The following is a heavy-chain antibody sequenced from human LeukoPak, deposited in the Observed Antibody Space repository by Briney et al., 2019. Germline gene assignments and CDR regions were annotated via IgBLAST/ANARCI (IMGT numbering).Heavy chain of an antibody. CDR2: INAGNGNT. CDR1: GYTFTSYA. V-gene: IGHV1-3*01. Sequence: ASVKVSCKASGYTFTSYAMHWVRQAPGQRLEWMGWINAGNGNTKYSQKFQGRVTITRDTSASTAYVELSSLRFEDTAVYYCVRVSSSWRDFDYWGRGTLVTVSS. CDR3: VRVSSSWRDFDY. J-gene: IGHJ4*02. D-gene: IGHD6-13*01.